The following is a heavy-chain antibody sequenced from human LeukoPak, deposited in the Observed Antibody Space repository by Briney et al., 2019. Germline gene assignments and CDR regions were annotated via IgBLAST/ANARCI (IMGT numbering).Heavy chain of an antibody. J-gene: IGHJ4*02. CDR3: ARDRHAYSGTDY. D-gene: IGHD1-26*01. CDR1: GASVGSGTYF. Sequence: SETLSLTCTVSGASVGSGTYFWSWIRQPPGKGLEWIGYISNSGSTNYNPSLKSRVTISADTSKNQFSLKLSSVTAADTAVYYCARDRHAYSGTDYWGQGTLVTVSS. CDR2: ISNSGST. V-gene: IGHV4-61*01.